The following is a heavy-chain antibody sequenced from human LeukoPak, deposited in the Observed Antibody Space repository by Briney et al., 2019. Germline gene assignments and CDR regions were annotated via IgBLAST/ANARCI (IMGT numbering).Heavy chain of an antibody. CDR2: TKQDGSEK. Sequence: GGSLRLSCAASGFTFSSYWMSWVRQAPGKGLEWVANTKQDGSEKYYVDSVKGRFTISRDNAKNSLYLQVNSLRAEDTAIYYCARVESGFYCSSTTCYEGYYYYYMDVWGKGTTVTVSS. CDR3: ARVESGFYCSSTTCYEGYYYYYMDV. J-gene: IGHJ6*03. D-gene: IGHD2-2*01. V-gene: IGHV3-7*01. CDR1: GFTFSSYW.